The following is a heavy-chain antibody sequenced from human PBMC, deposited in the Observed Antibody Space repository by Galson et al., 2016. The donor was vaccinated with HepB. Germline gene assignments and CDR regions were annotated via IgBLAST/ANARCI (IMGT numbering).Heavy chain of an antibody. Sequence: SETLSLTCTVSGGSVSIIHYYWSWIRQPPGKELEWIGFISYTWPTNYNPSVESRVTLSVDTSKNQFSLRLSAVTAADTAVYYCAGVPIGVAASYFDLWGQGTLVTVSS. CDR3: AGVPIGVAASYFDL. J-gene: IGHJ4*02. CDR1: GGSVSIIHYY. D-gene: IGHD6-19*01. CDR2: ISYTWPT. V-gene: IGHV4-61*01.